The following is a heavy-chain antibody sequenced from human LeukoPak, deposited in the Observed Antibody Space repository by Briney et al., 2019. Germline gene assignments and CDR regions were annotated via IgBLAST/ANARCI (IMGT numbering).Heavy chain of an antibody. V-gene: IGHV4-34*01. Sequence: SETLSLTRTVSGGSISSYYWSWIRQPPGKGLEWIGEINHSGSTNYNPSLKSRVTISVDTSKNQFSLKLSSVTAADTAVYYCARVPTSARDFDYWGQGTLVTVSS. CDR1: GGSISSYY. J-gene: IGHJ4*02. CDR2: INHSGST. CDR3: ARVPTSARDFDY.